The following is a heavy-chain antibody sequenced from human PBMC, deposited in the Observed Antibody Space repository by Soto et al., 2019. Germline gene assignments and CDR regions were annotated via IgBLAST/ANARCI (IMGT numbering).Heavy chain of an antibody. CDR3: ASGVGVMAFDYCDY. CDR1: GGSISSGGYY. V-gene: IGHV4-31*03. Sequence: QVQLQESGPGLVKPSQTLSLTCTVSGGSISSGGYYWSWIRQHAGKGLEWIGYIYYSGSTYYNPSTKSRVTISVDTSKNQFTLKLSSVTAADTAVYDCASGVGVMAFDYCDYWGQGTLVTVSS. J-gene: IGHJ4*02. CDR2: IYYSGST. D-gene: IGHD3-16*01.